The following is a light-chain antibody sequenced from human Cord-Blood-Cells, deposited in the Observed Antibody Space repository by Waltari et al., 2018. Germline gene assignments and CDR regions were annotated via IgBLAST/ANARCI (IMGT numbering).Light chain of an antibody. CDR1: SSDVGGYNY. CDR3: SSYTSSSTLVV. Sequence: QSALTQPASVSGSPGQSITISCTGTSSDVGGYNYVSWYQQHPGKAPKLMIYDVSNRPSWGSNRLSDSKSGNTASLTISGLQSEDEADYYCSSYTSSSTLVVFGGGTKLTVL. CDR2: DVS. V-gene: IGLV2-14*01. J-gene: IGLJ2*01.